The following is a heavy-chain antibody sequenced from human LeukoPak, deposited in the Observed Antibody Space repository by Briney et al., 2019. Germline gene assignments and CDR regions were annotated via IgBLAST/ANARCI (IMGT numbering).Heavy chain of an antibody. D-gene: IGHD4-17*01. V-gene: IGHV4-4*02. CDR1: GGSISSDHW. Sequence: SETLSLTCAVSGGSISSDHWWSWVRQPPGKGLEWIGEIHHSGSTNYNPSLKSRVTISVDRSKNQFSLKLSSVTAADTAVYYCARSYGDYEAPFDYWGQGTLVTVSS. CDR2: IHHSGST. J-gene: IGHJ4*02. CDR3: ARSYGDYEAPFDY.